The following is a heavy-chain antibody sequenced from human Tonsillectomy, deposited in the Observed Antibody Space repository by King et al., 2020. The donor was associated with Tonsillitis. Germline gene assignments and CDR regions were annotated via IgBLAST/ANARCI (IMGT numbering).Heavy chain of an antibody. D-gene: IGHD3-22*01. J-gene: IGHJ4*02. Sequence: LVQSGPEVKKPGASVKVSCKGFGYTFTSYGISWVRQAPGQGPEWMGWINVYNGNTKYAQKFQGRVTMTTDTSTNTAYMELRSLRSDDTAIYYCARAFNYYDSSGYLYYFDYWGQGTLVTVSS. V-gene: IGHV1-18*04. CDR3: ARAFNYYDSSGYLYYFDY. CDR2: INVYNGNT. CDR1: GYTFTSYG.